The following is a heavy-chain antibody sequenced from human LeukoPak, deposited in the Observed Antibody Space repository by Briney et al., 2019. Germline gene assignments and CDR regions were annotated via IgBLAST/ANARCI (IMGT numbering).Heavy chain of an antibody. J-gene: IGHJ4*02. Sequence: GGSLRLSCAASGFSFNNYGMHWVRQAPGKGLEWVAVISYDGSNKYYADSVKGRFTISRDNSKNTLYLQMNSLRAEDTAVYYCAQRNDFWSGYFDYWGQGTLVTVSS. CDR2: ISYDGSNK. V-gene: IGHV3-30*18. D-gene: IGHD3-3*01. CDR1: GFSFNNYG. CDR3: AQRNDFWSGYFDY.